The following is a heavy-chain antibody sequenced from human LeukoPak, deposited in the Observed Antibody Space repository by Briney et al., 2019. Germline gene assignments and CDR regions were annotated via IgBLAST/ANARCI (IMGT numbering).Heavy chain of an antibody. CDR1: GFTFSSYA. J-gene: IGHJ4*02. CDR3: ARMVGAGY. CDR2: ISNSGGST. V-gene: IGHV3-23*01. D-gene: IGHD2-8*01. Sequence: GGSLRLSCAASGFTFSSYAMSWVRQAPGKGLEWVSAISNSGGSTYYADSVKGRFTISRDNAKNSLYLQMNSLRAEDTAVYYCARMVGAGYWGQGTLVTVSS.